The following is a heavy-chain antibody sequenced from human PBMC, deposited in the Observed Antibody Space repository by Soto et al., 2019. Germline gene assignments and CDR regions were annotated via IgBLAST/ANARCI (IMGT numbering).Heavy chain of an antibody. J-gene: IGHJ4*02. CDR2: ITWDGRTA. CDR1: GFTFDDYM. Sequence: EVQLVQSGSVVIHPGGSLRLSCAASGFTFDDYMMHWVRQAPGKGLEWVSLITWDGRTAYYTGSVRGRFTISRDNSENSLSLQMDGLTPEDTALYYCGKDGGTGAIDHWGQGTLVSVSS. CDR3: GKDGGTGAIDH. D-gene: IGHD1-26*01. V-gene: IGHV3-43*01.